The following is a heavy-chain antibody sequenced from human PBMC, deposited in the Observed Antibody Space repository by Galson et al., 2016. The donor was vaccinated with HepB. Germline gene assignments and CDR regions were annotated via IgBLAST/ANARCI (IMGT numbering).Heavy chain of an antibody. CDR1: GFSLRSYW. D-gene: IGHD2-2*01. CDR3: ARAPVLPATVGGYDH. V-gene: IGHV3-74*01. CDR2: IRTDGSSA. Sequence: SLRLSCAASGFSLRSYWMHWVRQAPGKGLVWVSRIRTDGSSATYADSVKGRFTISRDNAKNTLYLEMNSLRAEDTAVYYCARAPVLPATVGGYDHWGQGTLVTVSS. J-gene: IGHJ4*02.